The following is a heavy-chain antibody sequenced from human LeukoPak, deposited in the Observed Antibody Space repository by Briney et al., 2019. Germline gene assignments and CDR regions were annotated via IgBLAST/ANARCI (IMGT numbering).Heavy chain of an antibody. V-gene: IGHV4-34*01. D-gene: IGHD6-6*01. CDR1: GGSFGGYY. Sequence: SETLSLTCAVYGGSFGGYYWSWIRQPPGKGLEWIGEINHSGSTNYNPSLKSRVTISVDTSKNQFSLKLSSVTAADTAVYYCARSKQLARRIDYWGQGTLVTVSS. CDR2: INHSGST. CDR3: ARSKQLARRIDY. J-gene: IGHJ4*02.